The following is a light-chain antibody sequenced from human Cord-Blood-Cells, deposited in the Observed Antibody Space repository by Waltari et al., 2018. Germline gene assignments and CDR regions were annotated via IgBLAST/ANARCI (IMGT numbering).Light chain of an antibody. Sequence: EIDLTQTPDTQSASPGERATLSCRASQSVSSNLSWYQQKPGQAPRLLIYGASTRATGIPARFSGSGSGTEFTLTISSLQSEDFAVYYCQQYNNWPRTFGQGTKVEIK. V-gene: IGKV3-15*01. J-gene: IGKJ1*01. CDR1: QSVSSN. CDR2: GAS. CDR3: QQYNNWPRT.